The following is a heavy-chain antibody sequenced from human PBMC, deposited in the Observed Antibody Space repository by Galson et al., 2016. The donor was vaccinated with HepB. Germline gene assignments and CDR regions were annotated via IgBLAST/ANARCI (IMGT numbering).Heavy chain of an antibody. CDR3: ARDILWFGELTRVYYFDY. Sequence: SLRLSCAASGFTFSNHWMNWLRQAPGKGLEWVSSISSSSSYIHYADSVKGRFTISRDNAKNSLYLQMNSLRAEDTAVYYCARDILWFGELTRVYYFDYWGQGTLVTVSS. CDR2: ISSSSSYI. D-gene: IGHD3-10*01. V-gene: IGHV3-21*01. J-gene: IGHJ4*02. CDR1: GFTFSNHW.